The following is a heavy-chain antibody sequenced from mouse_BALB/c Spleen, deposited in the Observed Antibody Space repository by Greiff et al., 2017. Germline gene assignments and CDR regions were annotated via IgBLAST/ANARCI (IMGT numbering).Heavy chain of an antibody. J-gene: IGHJ2*01. CDR1: GFTFSDYY. CDR2: ISDGGSYT. CDR3: ARDLLFDY. Sequence: EVKVVESGGGLVKPGGSLKLSCAASGFTFSDYYMYWVRQTPEKRLEWVATISDGGSYTYYPDSVKGRFTISRDNAKNNLYLQMSSLKSEDTAMYYCARDLLFDYWGQGTTLTVSS. V-gene: IGHV5-4*02. D-gene: IGHD2-1*01.